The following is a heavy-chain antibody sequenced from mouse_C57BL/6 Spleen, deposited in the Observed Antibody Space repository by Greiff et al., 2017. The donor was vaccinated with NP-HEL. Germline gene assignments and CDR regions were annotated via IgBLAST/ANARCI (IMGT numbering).Heavy chain of an antibody. CDR1: GFTFSSYA. V-gene: IGHV5-4*01. CDR3: AIDPLRDGYPSWFAY. D-gene: IGHD2-3*01. J-gene: IGHJ3*01. CDR2: ISDGGSYT. Sequence: EVQRVESGGGLVKPGGSLKLSCAASGFTFSSYAMSWVRQTPEKRLEWVATISDGGSYTYYPDNVKGRFTISRDNAKNNLYLQMSHLKSEDTAMYYCAIDPLRDGYPSWFAYWGQGTLVTVSA.